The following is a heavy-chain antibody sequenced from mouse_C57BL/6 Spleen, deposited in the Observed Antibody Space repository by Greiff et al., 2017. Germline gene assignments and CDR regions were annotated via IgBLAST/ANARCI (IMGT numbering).Heavy chain of an antibody. D-gene: IGHD1-1*02. J-gene: IGHJ4*01. V-gene: IGHV1-4*01. Sequence: QVQLKESGAELARPGASVKMSCKASGYTFTSYTMHWVKQRPGQGLEWIGYINPSSGYTKYNQKFKDKATFTADTSSNTAYMQLSSLTTEDSAIXYCARGVGGSYWGQGTSVTVSS. CDR3: ARGVGGSY. CDR2: INPSSGYT. CDR1: GYTFTSYT.